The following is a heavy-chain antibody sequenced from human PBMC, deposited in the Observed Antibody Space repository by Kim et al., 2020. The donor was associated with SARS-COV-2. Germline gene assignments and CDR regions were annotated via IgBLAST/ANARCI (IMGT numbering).Heavy chain of an antibody. D-gene: IGHD3-10*01. J-gene: IGHJ6*02. CDR3: ARGREVRGVIASYYYGMDV. V-gene: IGHV4-39*07. CDR1: GGSISSSSYY. CDR2: IYYSGST. Sequence: SETLSLTCTVSGGSISSSSYYWGWIRQPPGKGLEWIGSIYYSGSTYYNPSLKSRVTISVDTSKNQFSLKLSSVTAADTAVYYCARGREVRGVIASYYYGMDVWGQGTTVTVSS.